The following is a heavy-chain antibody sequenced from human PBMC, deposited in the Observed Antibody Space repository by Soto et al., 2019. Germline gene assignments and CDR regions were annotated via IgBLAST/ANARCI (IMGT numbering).Heavy chain of an antibody. CDR2: IYYSGST. J-gene: IGHJ4*02. V-gene: IGHV4-59*01. Sequence: PSETLSLTCTVSGGSISSYYWSWIRQPPGKGLEWIGYIYYSGSTNYNPSLKSRVTISVDTSKNQFSLKLSSVTAADTALYYCARFHSGYDFPDYFDYWGQGTLVTVS. CDR3: ARFHSGYDFPDYFDY. D-gene: IGHD5-12*01. CDR1: GGSISSYY.